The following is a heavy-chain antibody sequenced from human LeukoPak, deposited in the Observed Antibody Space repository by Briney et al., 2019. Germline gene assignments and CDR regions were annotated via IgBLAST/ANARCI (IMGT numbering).Heavy chain of an antibody. CDR1: GFTFSSYS. D-gene: IGHD5-24*01. CDR3: ARVGGAMATISGGFDY. V-gene: IGHV3-48*04. Sequence: TGGSLRLSCAASGFTFSSYSMNWVRQAPGKGLEWVSYISSSGSTIYYADSVKGRFTISRDNAKNSLYLQMNSLRAEDTAVYYCARVGGAMATISGGFDYWGQGTLVTVSS. J-gene: IGHJ4*02. CDR2: ISSSGSTI.